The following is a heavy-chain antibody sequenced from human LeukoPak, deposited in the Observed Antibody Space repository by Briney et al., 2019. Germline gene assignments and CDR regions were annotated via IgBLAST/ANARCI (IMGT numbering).Heavy chain of an antibody. V-gene: IGHV4-59*08. J-gene: IGHJ3*02. D-gene: IGHD3-10*01. CDR1: GVSISSYY. CDR2: VYYSGST. Sequence: PSETPSLTCTVSGVSISSYYWSWIRQPPGKGLEWIGYVYYSGSTDYNPSLKSRVTISLDTSKNQFSLKLSSVTAADTAVYYCARPMVRGINDALDIWGQGTMVTVSS. CDR3: ARPMVRGINDALDI.